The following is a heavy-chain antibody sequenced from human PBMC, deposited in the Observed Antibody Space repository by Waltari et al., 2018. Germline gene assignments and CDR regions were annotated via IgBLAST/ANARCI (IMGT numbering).Heavy chain of an antibody. J-gene: IGHJ2*01. CDR1: GGSISIHY. CDR2: IYYSGST. CDR3: ARTAAGLPYWYFDL. Sequence: QVQLQESGPGLVKPSETLSLTCTVSGGSISIHYWSWIRQPPGKGLEWIGYIYYSGSTNYNPSLKSRVTISVDTSKNQFSLKLSSVTAADTAVYYCARTAAGLPYWYFDLWGRGTLVTVSS. D-gene: IGHD6-13*01. V-gene: IGHV4-59*11.